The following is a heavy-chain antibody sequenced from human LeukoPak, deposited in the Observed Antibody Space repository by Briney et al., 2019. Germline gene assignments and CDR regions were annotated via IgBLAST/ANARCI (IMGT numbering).Heavy chain of an antibody. CDR1: GGSITTSGHY. V-gene: IGHV4-39*01. D-gene: IGHD3-16*01. CDR3: ANYVSGTMRDY. Sequence: KPSETLSLTCTVSGGSITTSGHYWGWIRQPPGKGLGWIGSIDYRERTTYNPSLKSRVTISADTSRNQFSLKLSSVTATDTAVYYCANYVSGTMRDYWGQGTLVTVSS. CDR2: IDYRERT. J-gene: IGHJ4*02.